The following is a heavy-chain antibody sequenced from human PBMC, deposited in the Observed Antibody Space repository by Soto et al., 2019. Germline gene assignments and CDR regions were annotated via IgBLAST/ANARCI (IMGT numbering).Heavy chain of an antibody. Sequence: QITLNESGPTVVRPTETLTLTCGFSGFSLTTSGVGVGWIRQSPGKAPEWLVLIYWDDDKRYSASLKSRLTITKDTSKNQVVLTVSDLDPTDTATYYCAHRVLRTVFGLVTTTAIYFDFWGQGTPVAVSS. CDR1: GFSLTTSGVG. D-gene: IGHD3-3*01. J-gene: IGHJ4*02. V-gene: IGHV2-5*02. CDR3: AHRVLRTVFGLVTTTAIYFDF. CDR2: IYWDDDK.